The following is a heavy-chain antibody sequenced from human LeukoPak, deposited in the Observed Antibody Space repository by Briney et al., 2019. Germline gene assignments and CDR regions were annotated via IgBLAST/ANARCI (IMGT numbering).Heavy chain of an antibody. CDR1: GGSITSSSYY. V-gene: IGHV4-39*07. Sequence: SETLSLTCTVSGGSITSSSYYWGWIRQPPGKGLQWIGSFYYSGSTYYNPSLKSRVTIYVDTSKNQFSLKLSSVTAADTAVYYCARNNPVTIDYWGQGTLVTVSS. CDR3: ARNNPVTIDY. CDR2: FYYSGST. J-gene: IGHJ4*02. D-gene: IGHD4-17*01.